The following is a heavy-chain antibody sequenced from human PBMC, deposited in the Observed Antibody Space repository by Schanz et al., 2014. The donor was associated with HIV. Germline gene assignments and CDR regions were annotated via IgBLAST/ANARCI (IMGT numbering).Heavy chain of an antibody. D-gene: IGHD1-26*01. CDR3: VLPSAKIVGGLGEHYFDH. V-gene: IGHV3-74*01. CDR1: GSTFSSYW. CDR2: INSDGSST. Sequence: EVQLVESGGGLVQPGGSLRLSCAASGSTFSSYWMHWVRQAPGKGLVWVSRINSDGSSTNYADSVKGRFTISRDNAKNSLYLQMNSLRAEDTAVYYCVLPSAKIVGGLGEHYFDHWGQGTLVTVSS. J-gene: IGHJ4*02.